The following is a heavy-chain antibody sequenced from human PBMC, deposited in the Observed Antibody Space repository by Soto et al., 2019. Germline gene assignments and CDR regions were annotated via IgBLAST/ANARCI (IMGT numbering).Heavy chain of an antibody. Sequence: SVKVSCKASGCTFSSDAISWVRQAPGQGLEWMGGIIPIFGRGNYAQKFQGRVTITADKSTSTAYMELSSLRSEDTAVYYCARTRGTTIYHVFEYGGQGTLVNVSS. D-gene: IGHD2-2*01. CDR3: ARTRGTTIYHVFEY. CDR2: IIPIFGRG. V-gene: IGHV1-69*06. J-gene: IGHJ4*02. CDR1: GCTFSSDA.